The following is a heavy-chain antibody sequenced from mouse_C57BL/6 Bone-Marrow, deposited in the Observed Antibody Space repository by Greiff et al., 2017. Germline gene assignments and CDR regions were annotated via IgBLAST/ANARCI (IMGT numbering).Heavy chain of an antibody. J-gene: IGHJ1*03. CDR1: GFTFSDYG. D-gene: IGHD1-1*02. Sequence: EVQGVESGGGLVKPGGSLKLSCAASGFTFSDYGMHWVRQAPEKGLVWVAYISSGSSTIYSADTVKGRFTSSRDNAKNTLFLQMTSLRSEDTAMYYCARHCGNYWDFDVWGTGTTVTVSS. CDR3: ARHCGNYWDFDV. V-gene: IGHV5-17*01. CDR2: ISSGSSTI.